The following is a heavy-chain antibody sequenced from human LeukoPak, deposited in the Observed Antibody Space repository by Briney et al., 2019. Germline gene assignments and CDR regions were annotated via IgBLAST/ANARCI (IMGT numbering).Heavy chain of an antibody. D-gene: IGHD3-3*01. J-gene: IGHJ4*02. CDR2: VYPADSDT. CDR1: GYSFTNYW. V-gene: IGHV5-51*01. CDR3: ARLPFLEWLPLDH. Sequence: GESLKISCKTSGYSFTNYWIGWVRQMPGKGLEWVGIVYPADSDTRYSPSFKGQVTFSADKSISTAYLQWSSLKASDTAMYYCARLPFLEWLPLDHWGQGTQVTVSS.